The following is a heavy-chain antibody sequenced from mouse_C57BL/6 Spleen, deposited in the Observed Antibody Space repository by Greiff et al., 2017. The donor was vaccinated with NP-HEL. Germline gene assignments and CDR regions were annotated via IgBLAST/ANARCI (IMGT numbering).Heavy chain of an antibody. CDR1: GYSFTDYN. CDR2: INPNYGTT. CDR3: ASPSHYYGSSYEGFAY. Sequence: EVQRVESGPELVKPGASVKISCKASGYSFTDYNMNWVKQSNGKSLEWIGVINPNYGTTSYNQKFKGKATLTVDQSSSTAYMQLNSLTSEDSAVYYCASPSHYYGSSYEGFAYWGQGTLVTVSA. J-gene: IGHJ3*01. V-gene: IGHV1-39*01. D-gene: IGHD1-1*01.